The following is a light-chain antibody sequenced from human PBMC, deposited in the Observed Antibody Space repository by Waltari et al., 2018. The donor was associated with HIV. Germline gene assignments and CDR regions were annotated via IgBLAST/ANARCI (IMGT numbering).Light chain of an antibody. CDR3: QQYYDVVYT. CDR2: DAV. Sequence: DTQMTQSPSSLSASVGDRITITCQASPDIGNYLNWYQHKPGKAPKLLIYDAVNLEAGVPSRFRGSGSGTHVTFSISSLQPEDIATYYCQQYYDVVYTFAQGTKLDMK. CDR1: PDIGNY. J-gene: IGKJ2*01. V-gene: IGKV1-33*01.